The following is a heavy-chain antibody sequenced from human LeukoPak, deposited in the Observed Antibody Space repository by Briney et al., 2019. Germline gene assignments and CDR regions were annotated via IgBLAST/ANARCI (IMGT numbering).Heavy chain of an antibody. V-gene: IGHV3-48*01. CDR3: AGDQAYRFDY. CDR1: GFTFSAYS. D-gene: IGHD4-11*01. CDR2: IGSSSSPI. J-gene: IGHJ4*02. Sequence: TGGSLRLSCAASGFTFSAYSMNWVRQAPEKGLEWVSYIGSSSSPIYYADSVKGRFTISRDNANNSLYLQMDSLRAEDTAVYYCAGDQAYRFDYWGQGGLVAVSS.